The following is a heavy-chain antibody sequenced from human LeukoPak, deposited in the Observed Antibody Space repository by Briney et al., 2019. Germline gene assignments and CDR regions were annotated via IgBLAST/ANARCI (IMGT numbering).Heavy chain of an antibody. Sequence: ASVKVSCKASGYTFTSYGISWVRQAPGQGLEWMGWISAYNGNTNYAQKLQGRVTMTTDTSTSTAYMELRSLRSDDTAVYYCARAGSITIFGVPFDYWGQGTLVTVSS. D-gene: IGHD3-3*01. J-gene: IGHJ4*02. CDR3: ARAGSITIFGVPFDY. CDR1: GYTFTSYG. V-gene: IGHV1-18*01. CDR2: ISAYNGNT.